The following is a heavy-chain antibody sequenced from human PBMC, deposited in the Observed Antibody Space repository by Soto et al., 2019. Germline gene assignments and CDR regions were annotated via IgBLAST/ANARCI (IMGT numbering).Heavy chain of an antibody. CDR2: INAGNGNT. D-gene: IGHD2-8*01. J-gene: IGHJ4*02. CDR3: ARSRYWTNGVCYIPSSHLDY. Sequence: ASVKVSCKASGYTFTSYAMHWVRQAPGQRLEWMGWINAGNGNTKYSQKFQGRVTITRDTSASTAYMELSSLRSEDTAVYYCARSRYWTNGVCYIPSSHLDYWGQGTLVTVSS. CDR1: GYTFTSYA. V-gene: IGHV1-3*01.